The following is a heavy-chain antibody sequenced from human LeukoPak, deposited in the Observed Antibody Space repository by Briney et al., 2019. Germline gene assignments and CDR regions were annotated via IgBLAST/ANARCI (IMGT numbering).Heavy chain of an antibody. J-gene: IGHJ4*02. D-gene: IGHD3-22*01. Sequence: PSETLSLTCTVSGGSISSSSYYWGWIRQPPGKGLEWSGSIYHSGSTYYNPSLKSRVTISVDTSKNQFSLKLSSVTAADTSVYYCALTYYYDSSGYYYDYWGQGTLVTVSS. CDR3: ALTYYYDSSGYYYDY. CDR1: GGSISSSSYY. CDR2: IYHSGST. V-gene: IGHV4-39*01.